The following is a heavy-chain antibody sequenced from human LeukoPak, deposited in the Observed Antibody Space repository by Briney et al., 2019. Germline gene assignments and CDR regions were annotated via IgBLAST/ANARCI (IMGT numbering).Heavy chain of an antibody. CDR2: INAGNGNT. D-gene: IGHD6-25*01. V-gene: IGHV1-3*01. J-gene: IGHJ4*02. CDR1: GYTFTSYA. CDR3: AIPQREGFKFDY. Sequence: ASVKVSCKASGYTFTSYAMHWVRQAPGQRLEWMGWINAGNGNTKYSQKFQGRVTITRDTSASTAYMELSSLRSEDTAVYYCAIPQREGFKFDYWGQGTLVTVSS.